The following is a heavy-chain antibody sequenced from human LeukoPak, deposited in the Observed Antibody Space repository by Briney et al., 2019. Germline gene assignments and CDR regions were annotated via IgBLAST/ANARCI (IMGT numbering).Heavy chain of an antibody. J-gene: IGHJ4*02. CDR1: GFTFSSYS. CDR3: ARAIGSSWGKVDY. V-gene: IGHV3-21*01. D-gene: IGHD6-13*01. Sequence: GGSLRLSCAASGFTFSSYSMNWVRQAPGKGLEWVSSISSSSRYIYYADSVKGRFTISRDNAKNTVYLEMNSLRSEDTAVYYCARAIGSSWGKVDYWGQGTLVTVSS. CDR2: ISSSSRYI.